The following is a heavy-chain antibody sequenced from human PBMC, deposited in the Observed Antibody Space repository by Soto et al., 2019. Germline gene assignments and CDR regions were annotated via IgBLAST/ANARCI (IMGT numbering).Heavy chain of an antibody. CDR1: GFTFRIYS. D-gene: IGHD3-16*01. J-gene: IGHJ3*02. V-gene: IGHV3-33*01. CDR3: ARDATFGTKGGSFDI. CDR2: MWYDGTNK. Sequence: PGGSLRLSCAAYGFTFRIYSMHWVRQSPGKGLEWVAVMWYDGTNKYYGESVKGRFTISRDNSENTLYLQMNSLRVEDTAVYYCARDATFGTKGGSFDIWGHGTLVTVSS.